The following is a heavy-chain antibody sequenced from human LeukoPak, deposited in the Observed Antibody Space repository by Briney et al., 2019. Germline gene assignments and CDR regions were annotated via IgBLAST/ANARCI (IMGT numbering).Heavy chain of an antibody. CDR3: ASQYGGNSYWFDP. V-gene: IGHV4-31*03. Sequence: PSETLSLTCTVSGGSISSGGYYWSWIRQHPGKGLEWIGYIYYSGSTYYNPSLKSRVTISVDTSKNQFSLKLSSVTAADTAVYYCASQYGGNSYWFDPWGQGTLVTVSS. J-gene: IGHJ5*02. D-gene: IGHD4-23*01. CDR2: IYYSGST. CDR1: GGSISSGGYY.